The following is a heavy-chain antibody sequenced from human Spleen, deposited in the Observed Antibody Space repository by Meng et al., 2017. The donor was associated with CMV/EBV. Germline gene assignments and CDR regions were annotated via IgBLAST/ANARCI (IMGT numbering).Heavy chain of an antibody. D-gene: IGHD5-24*01. Sequence: GGSLRLSCAASGFTFSSYSMNWVRQAPGKGLEWVSSISSSSSYIYYADSVKGRFTISRDNAKNSLYQQMNSLRAEDTAVYYCARDIWLQYYFDYWGQGTLVTVSS. CDR3: ARDIWLQYYFDY. CDR1: GFTFSSYS. V-gene: IGHV3-21*01. CDR2: ISSSSSYI. J-gene: IGHJ4*02.